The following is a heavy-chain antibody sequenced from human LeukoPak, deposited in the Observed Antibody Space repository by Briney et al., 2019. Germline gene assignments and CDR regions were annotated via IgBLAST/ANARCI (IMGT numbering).Heavy chain of an antibody. Sequence: PGGSLRLSCAASGFTVSSHYMSWVRQAPGKGLEWVSVIYSGAGTSYADSVQGRFTISRDNSENTLYLQMNSLRVEDTAVYYCARDRGFSSSWRLFVYWGQGTLVTVSS. CDR3: ARDRGFSSSWRLFVY. V-gene: IGHV3-66*02. D-gene: IGHD6-13*01. J-gene: IGHJ4*02. CDR1: GFTVSSHY. CDR2: IYSGAGT.